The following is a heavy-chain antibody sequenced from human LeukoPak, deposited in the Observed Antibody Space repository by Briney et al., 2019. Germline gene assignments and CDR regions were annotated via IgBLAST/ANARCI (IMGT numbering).Heavy chain of an antibody. D-gene: IGHD3-22*01. CDR1: GGTFSSYA. J-gene: IGHJ4*02. CDR2: IIPILGIA. CDR3: ASGYYYDSSGYSTVDY. Sequence: ASVKVSCKASGGTFSSYAISWVRQAPGQGLEWMGRIIPILGIANYAQKFQGRVTITADKSTSTAYMELSSLRSEDTAVYYCASGYYYDSSGYSTVDYWGQGTLVTVSS. V-gene: IGHV1-69*04.